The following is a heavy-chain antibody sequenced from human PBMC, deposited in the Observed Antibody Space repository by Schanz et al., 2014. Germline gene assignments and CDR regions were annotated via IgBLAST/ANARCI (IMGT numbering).Heavy chain of an antibody. CDR3: AKDDTQVNGMDV. CDR1: GFNFSSHW. V-gene: IGHV3-30*18. J-gene: IGHJ6*02. Sequence: VQLVESGGTLVRPGGSLRLSCAASGFNFSSHWMTWVRQAPGKGLEWVAIISYDGRHKNYADSVKDRFTISRDNSKNTLHLQMNSLRVEDTAVYYCAKDDTQVNGMDVWGQGTTVTVSS. CDR2: ISYDGRHK.